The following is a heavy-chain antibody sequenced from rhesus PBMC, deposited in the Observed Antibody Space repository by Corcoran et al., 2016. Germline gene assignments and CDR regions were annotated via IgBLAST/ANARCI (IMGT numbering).Heavy chain of an antibody. CDR2: IDGNSAST. V-gene: IGHV4-73*01. CDR1: GGSITGYY. CDR3: AREEGRLVTPYFDY. J-gene: IGHJ4*01. D-gene: IGHD6S26*01. Sequence: QVKLQQWGEGLVKPSETLSLPCAVYGGSITGYYWSWIPQPPGKVLEWIGNIDGNSASTNYNPSLKNRGTISKDTSKNQFSLKLSSVTAADTAVYYCAREEGRLVTPYFDYWGQGVLVTVSS.